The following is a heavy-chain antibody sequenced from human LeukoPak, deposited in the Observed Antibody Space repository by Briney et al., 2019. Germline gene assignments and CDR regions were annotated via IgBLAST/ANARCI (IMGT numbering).Heavy chain of an antibody. CDR2: IYYSGST. CDR1: GGSISSSNYY. V-gene: IGHV4-39*07. J-gene: IGHJ4*02. CDR3: ARGRYYFDY. Sequence: SETLSLTCIVSGGSISSSNYYWDWIRQSPGKGLEWIGSIYYSGSTYYNPSLKSRVTISVDTSKNQFSLKLSSVTAADTAVYYCARGRYYFDYWGQGTLVTVSS.